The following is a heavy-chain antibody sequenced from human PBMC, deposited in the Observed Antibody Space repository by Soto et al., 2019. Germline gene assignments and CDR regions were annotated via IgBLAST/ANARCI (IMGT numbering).Heavy chain of an antibody. J-gene: IGHJ4*02. D-gene: IGHD1-26*01. Sequence: GGSLRLSCAASGFTFDSPYSHAMSWVRQSPGKGPEWVSTISSNGANTHYAESVQGRFTISRDNAKNTVHLQLNSLRVEDTAVYYCVSDQMGGTKYWGQGTLVTVSS. CDR3: VSDQMGGTKY. CDR2: ISSNGANT. CDR1: GFTFDSPYSHA. V-gene: IGHV3-23*01.